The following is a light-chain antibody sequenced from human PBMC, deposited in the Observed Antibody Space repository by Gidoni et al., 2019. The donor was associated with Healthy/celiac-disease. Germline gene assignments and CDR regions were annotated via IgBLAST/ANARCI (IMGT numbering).Light chain of an antibody. V-gene: IGKV1-39*01. CDR2: AES. CDR1: QSISSY. J-gene: IGKJ1*01. Sequence: DIQMTKSPSSLSASVGDRVTITCRASQSISSYLNWYQKKPGKAPKLLIYAESSLKSGVPSRFSGSGSGTDFTLTISSLQPEDFATDYCQQSYSTPWTFGQGTKVEIK. CDR3: QQSYSTPWT.